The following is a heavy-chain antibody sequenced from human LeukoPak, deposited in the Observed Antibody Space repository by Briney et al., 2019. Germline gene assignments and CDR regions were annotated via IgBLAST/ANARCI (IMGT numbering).Heavy chain of an antibody. CDR1: GFTFRSYW. Sequence: GGSLRLSCAASGFTFRSYWMSWVRQAPGKGLEWVANIKQDGSEKYYVDSVKGRFTISRDNAKNSLYLQLNSLRAEDTAVYYCARSPYTSGWYGVGYWGQGTLVTVSS. CDR2: IKQDGSEK. D-gene: IGHD6-19*01. CDR3: ARSPYTSGWYGVGY. V-gene: IGHV3-7*01. J-gene: IGHJ4*02.